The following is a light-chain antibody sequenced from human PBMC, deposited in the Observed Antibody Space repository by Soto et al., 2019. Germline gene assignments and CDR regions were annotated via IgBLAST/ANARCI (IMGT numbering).Light chain of an antibody. Sequence: EIVMTQSPATLSVSPGERVTLSCRASQSVSSSLAWYQQKPGQAPRLLIYGASTRATGIPARFSGSRSGTELTLTISRLQSEDFAGYYCQQYNNCPPFTFGTGPKVDIK. J-gene: IGKJ3*01. CDR3: QQYNNCPPFT. CDR2: GAS. V-gene: IGKV3-15*01. CDR1: QSVSSS.